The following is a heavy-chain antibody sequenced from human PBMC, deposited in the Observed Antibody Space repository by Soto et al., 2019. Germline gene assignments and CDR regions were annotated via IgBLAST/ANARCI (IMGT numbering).Heavy chain of an antibody. Sequence: QVQLVQSGAEVKKPGSSVKVSCKASGGTFSSYSINWVRQAPGQGLEWMGEIIPIFGTANYAQKFQGRGTITADVSTSTAYMELSSLRSEDTAVYYCARDGGRHSGGIDYWGHGTLVTVSS. J-gene: IGHJ4*01. V-gene: IGHV1-69*01. D-gene: IGHD1-26*01. CDR2: IIPIFGTA. CDR3: ARDGGRHSGGIDY. CDR1: GGTFSSYS.